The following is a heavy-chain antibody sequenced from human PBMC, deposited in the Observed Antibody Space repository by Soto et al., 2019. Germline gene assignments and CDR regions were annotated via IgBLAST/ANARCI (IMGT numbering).Heavy chain of an antibody. Sequence: PSETLSLTCTVSGGSISSGDYYWSWIRQPPGKGLEWIGYIYCSGSTYYNPSLKSRVTISVDTSKNQFSLKLSSVTAADTAVYYCAREVVVPAAMGGYYYYGMDVWGQGTTVTVSS. D-gene: IGHD2-2*01. CDR2: IYCSGST. V-gene: IGHV4-30-4*01. CDR1: GGSISSGDYY. CDR3: AREVVVPAAMGGYYYYGMDV. J-gene: IGHJ6*02.